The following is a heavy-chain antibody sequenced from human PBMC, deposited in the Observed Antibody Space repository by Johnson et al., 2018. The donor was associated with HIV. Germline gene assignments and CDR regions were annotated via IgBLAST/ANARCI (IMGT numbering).Heavy chain of an antibody. CDR3: ATYSSSWYKGGYAFDI. D-gene: IGHD6-13*01. Sequence: QVQLVESGGDLVKPGGSLRLSCAASGFIFSDYSMSWVRQAPGKGLEWVSYISSSGSTIYYADSVKGRFTISRDNAKNSLYLQMNSLRAEDTAVYYCATYSSSWYKGGYAFDIWGQGTMVTVSS. V-gene: IGHV3-11*04. CDR1: GFIFSDYS. J-gene: IGHJ3*02. CDR2: ISSSGSTI.